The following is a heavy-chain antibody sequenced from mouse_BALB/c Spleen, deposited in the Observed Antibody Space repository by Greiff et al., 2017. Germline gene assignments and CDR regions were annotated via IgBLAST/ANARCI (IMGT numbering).Heavy chain of an antibody. CDR3: ARDRDRSAWFAY. J-gene: IGHJ3*01. CDR1: GFTFSDYY. D-gene: IGHD2-14*01. V-gene: IGHV5-4*02. Sequence: EVQLVESGGGLVKPGGSLKLSCAASGFTFSDYYMYWVRQTPEKRLEWVATISDGGSYTYYPDSVKGRFTISRDNAKNNLYLQMSSLKSEDTAMYYCARDRDRSAWFAYWGQGTLVTVSA. CDR2: ISDGGSYT.